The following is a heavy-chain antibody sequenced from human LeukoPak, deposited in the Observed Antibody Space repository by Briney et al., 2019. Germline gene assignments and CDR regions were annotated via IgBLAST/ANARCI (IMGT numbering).Heavy chain of an antibody. V-gene: IGHV3-23*01. Sequence: PGGSLRLSCAASGLTFSNYVMSWVRQAPGKGLEWVSAISANGRSTYYADSVKGRFTVSRDNSKNTLYLQMNSLRAEDTAVYYCAKDLYSSSSDYWGQGTLVTVSS. D-gene: IGHD6-6*01. CDR1: GLTFSNYV. J-gene: IGHJ4*02. CDR3: AKDLYSSSSDY. CDR2: ISANGRST.